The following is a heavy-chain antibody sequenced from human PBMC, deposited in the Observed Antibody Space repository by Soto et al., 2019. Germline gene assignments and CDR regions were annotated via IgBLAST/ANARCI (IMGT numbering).Heavy chain of an antibody. CDR3: ASSYDYGDYVRRFDY. D-gene: IGHD4-17*01. Sequence: GGSLRLSCAASGFTFSSYSMNWVRQAPGKGLEWVSSISSSSSYIYYADSVKGRFTISRDNAKNSLYLQMNSLRAEDTAVYYCASSYDYGDYVRRFDYWGQGTLVTVSS. CDR1: GFTFSSYS. V-gene: IGHV3-21*01. J-gene: IGHJ4*02. CDR2: ISSSSSYI.